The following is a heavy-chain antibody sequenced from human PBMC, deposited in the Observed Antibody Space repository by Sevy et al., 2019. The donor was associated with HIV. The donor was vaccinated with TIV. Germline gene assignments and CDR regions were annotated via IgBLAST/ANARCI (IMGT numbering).Heavy chain of an antibody. CDR3: ARDQPRNSGFDY. D-gene: IGHD1-26*01. CDR1: GFTFSSYG. V-gene: IGHV3-30*02. CDR2: IRYDGSNK. J-gene: IGHJ4*02. Sequence: GGSLRLSCAASGFTFSSYGMHWVRQAPGKGLEWVAFIRYDGSNKYYADSVKGRFTISRDNSKNTLYLQMNSLRAEDTAVYYCARDQPRNSGFDYWGQGTLVTVSS.